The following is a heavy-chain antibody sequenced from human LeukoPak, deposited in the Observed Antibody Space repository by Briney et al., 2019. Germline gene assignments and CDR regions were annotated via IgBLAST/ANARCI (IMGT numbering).Heavy chain of an antibody. J-gene: IGHJ4*02. V-gene: IGHV4-61*01. CDR3: ARDRVRGNSNPFFDY. Sequence: SETLSLTCTVSGGSFGSGTYYWSWIRQPPGKGLEWIGYIYYSGTTNYNPSLKSRVTISVDTSKNQFSLKLSSVTAADTAVYYCARDRVRGNSNPFFDYWGQGTLVTVSS. D-gene: IGHD4-11*01. CDR1: GGSFGSGTYY. CDR2: IYYSGTT.